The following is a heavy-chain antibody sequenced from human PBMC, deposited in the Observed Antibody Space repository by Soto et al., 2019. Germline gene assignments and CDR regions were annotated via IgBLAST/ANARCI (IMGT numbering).Heavy chain of an antibody. CDR3: ASRVRTTTVTTSRGGGVYYYYGMDV. D-gene: IGHD4-17*01. Sequence: QVQLVQSGAEVKKPGSSVKVSCKASGGTFSSYAISWVRQAPGQGLEWMGGIIPIFGTANYAQKFQGRVRITADKSTSTAYMELSSLRSEDTAVYYCASRVRTTTVTTSRGGGVYYYYGMDVWGQGTTVTVSS. CDR1: GGTFSSYA. CDR2: IIPIFGTA. V-gene: IGHV1-69*06. J-gene: IGHJ6*02.